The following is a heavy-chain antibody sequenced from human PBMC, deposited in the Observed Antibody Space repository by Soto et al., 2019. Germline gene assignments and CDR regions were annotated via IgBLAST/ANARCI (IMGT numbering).Heavy chain of an antibody. J-gene: IGHJ5*02. Sequence: QVQLQESGPGLVKPSQTLSLTCSVSGGSITSGGFYWSWIRQHPEKGLEWIAYIFHSGSTDFNPSLKGRIIISADTSKNQFSLKLTSGTAADTAVYYCVRGGIAGNWFDPWGQGTLVTVSS. CDR2: IFHSGST. D-gene: IGHD6-13*01. CDR1: GGSITSGGFY. V-gene: IGHV4-31*03. CDR3: VRGGIAGNWFDP.